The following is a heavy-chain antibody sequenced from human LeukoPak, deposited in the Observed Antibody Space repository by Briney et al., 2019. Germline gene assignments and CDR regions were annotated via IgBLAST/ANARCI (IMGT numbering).Heavy chain of an antibody. CDR3: ASESIYCSGGSCYPYYFDY. Sequence: GGSLRLSCAASGFTFSSYEMNWVRQAPGKGLEWVSYITSRGSTKYYADSVKGRFTISRDNAKNSLYPQMNSLRAEDTAVYYCASESIYCSGGSCYPYYFDYWGQGTLVTVSS. CDR1: GFTFSSYE. V-gene: IGHV3-48*03. D-gene: IGHD2-15*01. J-gene: IGHJ4*02. CDR2: ITSRGSTK.